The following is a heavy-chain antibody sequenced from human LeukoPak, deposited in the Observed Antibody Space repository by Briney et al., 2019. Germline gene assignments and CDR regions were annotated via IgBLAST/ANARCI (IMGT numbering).Heavy chain of an antibody. J-gene: IGHJ5*02. CDR1: GGTFSSYA. V-gene: IGHV1-18*01. CDR3: ARFAKHRFAPEWERDRGGSWFDP. CDR2: IGAYNGNT. Sequence: VASVKVSCKASGGTFSSYAISWVRQAPGQGLEWMGWIGAYNGNTNYAQKLQGRVTMTTDTSTSTAYMELRSLRSDDTAVYYCARFAKHRFAPEWERDRGGSWFDPWGQGTLVTVSS. D-gene: IGHD1-26*01.